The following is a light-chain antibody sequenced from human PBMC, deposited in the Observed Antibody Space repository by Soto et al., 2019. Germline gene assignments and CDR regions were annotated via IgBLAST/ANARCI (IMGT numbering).Light chain of an antibody. CDR1: QSVSDSY. J-gene: IGKJ3*01. CDR3: QHYGTSAL. CDR2: AS. V-gene: IGKV3-20*01. Sequence: EIVLTQSPGTLSLSPGERATLSCRASQSVSDSYLAWYQQKPGQAPRLLIYASSRATGIPDRFSGSGSGTDFTLTISRLEPEVFALYYCQHYGTSALFGPGTKVDIK.